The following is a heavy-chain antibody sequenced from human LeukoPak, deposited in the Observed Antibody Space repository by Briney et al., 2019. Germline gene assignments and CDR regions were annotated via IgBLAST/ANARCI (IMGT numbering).Heavy chain of an antibody. J-gene: IGHJ4*02. Sequence: GGSLRLSCAASGFTFSRYWMSWVRQAPGKGLEWVANIKQDGSEKYYVDSVKGRFTISRDNAKRSLYLQMNSLRAEDTAVYYCARLQYSFLYGSGSYGVDYWGQGTLVTVSS. V-gene: IGHV3-7*01. CDR2: IKQDGSEK. D-gene: IGHD3-10*01. CDR3: ARLQYSFLYGSGSYGVDY. CDR1: GFTFSRYW.